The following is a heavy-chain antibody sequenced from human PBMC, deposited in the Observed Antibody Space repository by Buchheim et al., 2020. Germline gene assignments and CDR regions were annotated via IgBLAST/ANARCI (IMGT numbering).Heavy chain of an antibody. CDR1: GFTFSSYG. CDR3: ARDSRFWGGSSGYPDH. J-gene: IGHJ4*02. Sequence: QVQLVESGGGVVQPGRSLRLSCAASGFTFSSYGIHWVRQAPGKGLEWVAVIWYDGSNKNYADSVKGRFTISRDNSKNKLYLQMNSLRGEDTAVYYCARDSRFWGGSSGYPDHWGQGTL. V-gene: IGHV3-33*01. D-gene: IGHD3-22*01. CDR2: IWYDGSNK.